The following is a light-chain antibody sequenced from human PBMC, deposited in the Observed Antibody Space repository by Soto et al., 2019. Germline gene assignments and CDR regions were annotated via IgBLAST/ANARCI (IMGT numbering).Light chain of an antibody. J-gene: IGLJ1*01. Sequence: QSVLTQPSSVSGSPGQSITISCTGTSSDVGGYNYVSWYQHHPGKAPKLMIYDGTKRPSGVSNRFSGSKSGNTASLTISGLQAEDEADYYCCSYAGSITFYVFGTGTKVTVL. V-gene: IGLV2-23*01. CDR3: CSYAGSITFYV. CDR2: DGT. CDR1: SSDVGGYNY.